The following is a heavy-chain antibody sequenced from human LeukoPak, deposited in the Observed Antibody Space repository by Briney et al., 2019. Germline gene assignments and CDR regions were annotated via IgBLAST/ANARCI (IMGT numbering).Heavy chain of an antibody. J-gene: IGHJ4*02. Sequence: PETLSLTCTVSGGSISSGSYYWGWIRQPPGKGLEWIGTIYYSGSPYYNPSLKSRVSISVDTSKNQLSLKLSFVTAADTAVYYCATLVEPTEGRFDYWGQGTLVTVSS. CDR1: GGSISSGSYY. CDR3: ATLVEPTEGRFDY. CDR2: IYYSGSP. D-gene: IGHD1-26*01. V-gene: IGHV4-39*01.